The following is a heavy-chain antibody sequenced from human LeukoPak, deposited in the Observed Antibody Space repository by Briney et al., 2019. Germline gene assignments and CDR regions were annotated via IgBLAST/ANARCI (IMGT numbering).Heavy chain of an antibody. D-gene: IGHD6-13*01. Sequence: SETLSLTCTVSGRSISSSSYYWGWIRQPPGKGLEWIGGIYHSGSTYYNPSLKSRVTISVDTSKNQFSLKLSSVTAADTAVYYCARADYSSTWSHDYYYMDVWGKGTTVTVSS. CDR2: IYHSGST. CDR1: GRSISSSSYY. V-gene: IGHV4-39*07. CDR3: ARADYSSTWSHDYYYMDV. J-gene: IGHJ6*03.